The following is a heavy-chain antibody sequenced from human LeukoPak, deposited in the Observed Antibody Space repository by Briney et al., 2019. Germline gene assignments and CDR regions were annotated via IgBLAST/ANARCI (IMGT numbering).Heavy chain of an antibody. Sequence: PGGSLRLSCAGSGFTFSSHGMHWVRQAPGKELEWVAVIWYDGSKKYHADSVKGRFTISRDNSKNTLYLQMNSLRAEDTAVYYCARDLLGYSYDAYYFDFWGQGTLVTVSS. J-gene: IGHJ4*02. D-gene: IGHD5-18*01. V-gene: IGHV3-33*01. CDR1: GFTFSSHG. CDR2: IWYDGSKK. CDR3: ARDLLGYSYDAYYFDF.